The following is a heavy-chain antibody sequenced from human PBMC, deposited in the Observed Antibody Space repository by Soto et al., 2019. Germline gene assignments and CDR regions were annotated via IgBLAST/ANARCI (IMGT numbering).Heavy chain of an antibody. Sequence: QVQLVQSGAEVKKPGASVKVSCKASGYTFTNYGIRWVRQAPGQGLEWMGWVSTYNGNTNYAQKLQGRVTMTTDTSTSTDYMELRSLRSDDTAVYYCARDHLHFRPILESNWFDPWGQGTLVTVSS. CDR3: ARDHLHFRPILESNWFDP. J-gene: IGHJ5*02. CDR1: GYTFTNYG. V-gene: IGHV1-18*01. CDR2: VSTYNGNT. D-gene: IGHD3-3*01.